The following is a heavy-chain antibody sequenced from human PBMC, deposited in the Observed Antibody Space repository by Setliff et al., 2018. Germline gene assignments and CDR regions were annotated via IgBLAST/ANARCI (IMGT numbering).Heavy chain of an antibody. CDR3: ARQYYNFWSGYSPKKGWFDP. CDR1: GDTFSRYW. V-gene: IGHV5-51*01. J-gene: IGHJ5*02. Sequence: GESLKISCKGSGDTFSRYWIGWVRQVPGKGLEWMGIIYPGDSDTRYSPSFEGQVTISADKSISTAYLQWSSLKASDTAMYYCARQYYNFWSGYSPKKGWFDPWGQGTLVTVSS. D-gene: IGHD3-3*01. CDR2: IYPGDSDT.